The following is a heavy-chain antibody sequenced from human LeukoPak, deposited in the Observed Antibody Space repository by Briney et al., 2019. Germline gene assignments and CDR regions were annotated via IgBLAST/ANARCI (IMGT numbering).Heavy chain of an antibody. CDR3: ARADSDYGGNWGV. CDR2: MNPNSGNT. D-gene: IGHD4-23*01. Sequence: ASVTVSRKASGYTFTSYDINWGRQPTGPGLELMGWMNPNSGNTGYAQKFQGRVTITRNTSISTAYMELSSLRSEDTAVYYCARADSDYGGNWGVWGQGTLVTVSS. V-gene: IGHV1-8*01. J-gene: IGHJ4*02. CDR1: GYTFTSYD.